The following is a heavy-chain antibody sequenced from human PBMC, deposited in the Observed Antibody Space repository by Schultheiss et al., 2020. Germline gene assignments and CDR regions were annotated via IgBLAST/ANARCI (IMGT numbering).Heavy chain of an antibody. V-gene: IGHV4-31*03. CDR3: ARDWSFGIAAAAAWYYYGMDV. CDR1: GGSISSAAYY. Sequence: SQTLSLTCTVSGGSISSAAYYWSWIRQHPGKGLEWIGYIYYSGSTYYNPSLKSRVTISVDTSKNQFSLKLSSVTAADTAVYYCARDWSFGIAAAAAWYYYGMDVWGQGTTVTVSS. D-gene: IGHD6-13*01. J-gene: IGHJ6*02. CDR2: IYYSGST.